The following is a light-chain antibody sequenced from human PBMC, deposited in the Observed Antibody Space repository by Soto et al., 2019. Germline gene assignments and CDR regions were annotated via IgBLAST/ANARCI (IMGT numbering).Light chain of an antibody. Sequence: EVVMTQSPATLSLSPGERATLSCRASQSVSSDLAWYQQKPGQAPRLLIYGASTMSTDIPARFSGGGSGTEFTLTISNLQSEDFGIYYCQQYNDWPPITFGTGTKVDIK. CDR1: QSVSSD. CDR2: GAS. J-gene: IGKJ3*01. V-gene: IGKV3-15*01. CDR3: QQYNDWPPIT.